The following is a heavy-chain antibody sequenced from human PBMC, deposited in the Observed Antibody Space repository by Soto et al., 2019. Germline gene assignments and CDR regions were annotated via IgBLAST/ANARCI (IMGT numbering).Heavy chain of an antibody. Sequence: EVQLVQSGGGLVQPGGSLRLSCPASGLSFRNYEMNWVRQAPGTELEWISYISGGGDVIYYAESVKGRFTVSRDNAKNLLYLQMNTLRAEDTALEYCSGDYYGWDSWGQGTLVTVSS. CDR1: GLSFRNYE. CDR2: ISGGGDVI. D-gene: IGHD3-16*01. J-gene: IGHJ4*02. CDR3: SGDYYGWDS. V-gene: IGHV3-48*03.